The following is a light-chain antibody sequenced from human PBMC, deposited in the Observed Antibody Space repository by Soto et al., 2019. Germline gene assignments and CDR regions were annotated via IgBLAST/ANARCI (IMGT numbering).Light chain of an antibody. CDR2: DVT. CDR1: SSDVGGYNY. Sequence: QSALTQPASVSGSPGQSITISCTGTSSDVGGYNYVSWYQHHPDKAPKLVIYDVTNRPSGVSNRFSGSKAGNSASLTISGRQAEDEADYYCNSYTGSATPYVFGTGTKLTVL. CDR3: NSYTGSATPYV. J-gene: IGLJ1*01. V-gene: IGLV2-14*03.